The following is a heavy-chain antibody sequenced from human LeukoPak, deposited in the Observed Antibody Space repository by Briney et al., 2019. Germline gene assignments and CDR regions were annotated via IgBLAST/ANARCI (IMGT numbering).Heavy chain of an antibody. CDR2: ISSSSTTI. Sequence: SGGSLRLSCAASGFTFSSYSMMWVRQAPGKGLEWVSYISSSSTTIHYADSVKGRFTISRDNAKNSLYLQMNSLRAEDTAVYYCARDYVVAGRGYYYYMDVWGKGTTVTVSS. V-gene: IGHV3-48*04. D-gene: IGHD2-2*01. CDR3: ARDYVVAGRGYYYYMDV. CDR1: GFTFSSYS. J-gene: IGHJ6*03.